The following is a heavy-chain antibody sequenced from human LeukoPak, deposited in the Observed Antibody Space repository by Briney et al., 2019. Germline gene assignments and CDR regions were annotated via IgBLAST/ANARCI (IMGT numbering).Heavy chain of an antibody. V-gene: IGHV1-69*13. D-gene: IGHD3-22*01. J-gene: IGHJ4*02. Sequence: SVKVSCKASGGTFISYAISWVRQAPGQGLEWMGGIIPIFATANYAQKFQGRVTITADESTSTAYMELSSLRSEDTAVYYCARGPITTRSHFDYWGQGTLVTVPS. CDR3: ARGPITTRSHFDY. CDR1: GGTFISYA. CDR2: IIPIFATA.